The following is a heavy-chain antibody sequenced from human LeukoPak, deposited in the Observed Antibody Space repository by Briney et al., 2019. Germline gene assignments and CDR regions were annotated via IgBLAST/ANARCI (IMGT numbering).Heavy chain of an antibody. Sequence: SETLSLTCAVSGGSISSSNWWSWVRQPPGKGLEWIGEIYHSGSTNYNPSLKSRVTISVDKSKNQFSLKLSSVTAADTAVYYCARVPACSGGSCPDHYYYGMDVWGQGTTVTVSS. J-gene: IGHJ6*02. CDR2: IYHSGST. CDR3: ARVPACSGGSCPDHYYYGMDV. V-gene: IGHV4-4*02. CDR1: GGSISSSNW. D-gene: IGHD2-15*01.